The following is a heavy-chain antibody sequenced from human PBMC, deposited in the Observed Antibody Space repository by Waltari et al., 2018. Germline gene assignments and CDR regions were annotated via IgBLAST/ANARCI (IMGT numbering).Heavy chain of an antibody. CDR1: GGTFSSYA. Sequence: QVQLVQSGAEVKKPGSSVKVSCKASGGTFSSYASRWARQAPGQGLEWMGRIIPIFGTANYAQKFQGRVTITADKSTSTAYMELSSLRSEDTAVYYCASQRSGYQQEEFDYWGQGTLVTVSS. CDR2: IIPIFGTA. CDR3: ASQRSGYQQEEFDY. V-gene: IGHV1-69*13. D-gene: IGHD5-12*01. J-gene: IGHJ4*02.